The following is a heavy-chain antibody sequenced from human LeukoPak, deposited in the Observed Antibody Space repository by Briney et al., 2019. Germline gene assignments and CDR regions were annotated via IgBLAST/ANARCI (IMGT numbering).Heavy chain of an antibody. V-gene: IGHV4-39*01. CDR2: IHYSGST. D-gene: IGHD2-2*01. Sequence: SETLSLTCTVSGGSISSSSYYWGWIRQPPGKGLEWIGSIHYSGSTYYNPSLKSRVTISVDTSKNQFSLKLSSVTAADTAVYYCARGYCSSTSCSPFDYWGQGTLVTVSS. CDR1: GGSISSSSYY. CDR3: ARGYCSSTSCSPFDY. J-gene: IGHJ4*02.